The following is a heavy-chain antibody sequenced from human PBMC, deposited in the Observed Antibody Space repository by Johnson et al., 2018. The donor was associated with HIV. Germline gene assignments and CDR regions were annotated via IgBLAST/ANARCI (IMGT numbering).Heavy chain of an antibody. CDR2: IRYDGSTK. V-gene: IGHV3-30*02. D-gene: IGHD3-10*01. CDR1: GFTFSSYW. J-gene: IGHJ3*02. CDR3: ARGPTRFAAFDI. Sequence: QVQLVESGGGLVQPGGSLRLSCAASGFTFSSYWMHWVRQAPGKGLEWVAFIRYDGSTKHYVDSVKGRFTISRDNSKNMLYLQMNSLRAEDKAGYYCARGPTRFAAFDIWGQGTMVTVSS.